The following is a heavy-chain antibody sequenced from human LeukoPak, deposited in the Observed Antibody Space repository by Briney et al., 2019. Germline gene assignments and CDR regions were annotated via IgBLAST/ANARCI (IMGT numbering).Heavy chain of an antibody. CDR3: AATLSSPDAFDI. J-gene: IGHJ3*02. CDR1: GYTFSSYY. D-gene: IGHD6-13*01. CDR2: INPSGGTT. Sequence: ASVKVSCKAYGYTFSSYYIHWVRQAPGQGLEWMGIINPSGGTTTYAQKFQGRVTMTRDTSTGTVYMELYSLRSEDTAVYYCAATLSSPDAFDIWGQGTMVTVSS. V-gene: IGHV1-46*01.